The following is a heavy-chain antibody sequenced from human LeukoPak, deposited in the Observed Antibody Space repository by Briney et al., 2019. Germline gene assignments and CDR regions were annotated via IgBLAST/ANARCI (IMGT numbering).Heavy chain of an antibody. J-gene: IGHJ4*02. Sequence: PGGSLRLSCIGSGFGFSDYWMSWVRQAPGKGLEWLVNINQGGSQTSYADSVGGRFTVSRDNAKNSLYLLMNSLRVDDTAVYYCVRDSPPRYSGYDWVFWGRGTLVTVSS. D-gene: IGHD5-12*01. CDR3: VRDSPPRYSGYDWVF. CDR1: GFGFSDYW. CDR2: INQGGSQT. V-gene: IGHV3-7*01.